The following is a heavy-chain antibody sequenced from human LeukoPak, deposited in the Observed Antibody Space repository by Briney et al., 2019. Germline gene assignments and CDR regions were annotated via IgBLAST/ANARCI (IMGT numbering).Heavy chain of an antibody. CDR3: ARLRPYSSSWYAYYGMDV. D-gene: IGHD6-13*01. J-gene: IGHJ6*02. CDR1: GFTFSSYC. Sequence: GGSLRLSCAASGFTFSSYCMTWVRQAPGKGLEWVANIKQDGGNKYYVDSVKGRFTISRDNAKNSLYLQMDSLRAEDTAVYYCARLRPYSSSWYAYYGMDVWGQGTTVTVSS. V-gene: IGHV3-7*04. CDR2: IKQDGGNK.